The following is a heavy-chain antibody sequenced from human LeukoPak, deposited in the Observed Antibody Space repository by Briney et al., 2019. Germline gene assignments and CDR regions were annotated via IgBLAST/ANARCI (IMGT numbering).Heavy chain of an antibody. CDR3: ARDLTGWGESSGYSDY. CDR1: GFTFSSYA. CDR2: ISYDETNK. Sequence: GGSLRLSCAASGFTFSSYAMHWVRQAPGKGLEWVALISYDETNKFYEDSVKGRFTISRDNSKSTLFLQVNSLRAEDTAVYYCARDLTGWGESSGYSDYWGQGTLVTVSS. V-gene: IGHV3-30*01. J-gene: IGHJ4*02. D-gene: IGHD3-22*01.